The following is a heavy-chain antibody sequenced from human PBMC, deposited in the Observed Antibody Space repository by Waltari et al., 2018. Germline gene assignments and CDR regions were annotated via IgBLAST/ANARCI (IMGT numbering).Heavy chain of an antibody. CDR3: ARGRGFGGVIVDAFDI. CDR1: GFTFSSYA. CDR2: ISYDGSNK. D-gene: IGHD3-16*02. J-gene: IGHJ3*02. V-gene: IGHV3-30-3*01. Sequence: QVQLVESGVGVVQPGRSLSLSCAASGFTFSSYAMHWVRQAPGKGLEWVAVISYDGSNKYYADSVKGRFTISRDNSKNTLYLQMNSLRAEDTAVYYCARGRGFGGVIVDAFDIWGQGTMVTVSS.